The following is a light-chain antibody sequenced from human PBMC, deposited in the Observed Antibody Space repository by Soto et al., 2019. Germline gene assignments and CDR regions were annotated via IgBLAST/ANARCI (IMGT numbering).Light chain of an antibody. CDR3: QQYGSSPLT. CDR1: QTVSSSY. Sequence: EIVLTQSPGTLSLSPGESATLSCRAVQTVSSSYLAWYQQKPGQAPRLLIFGASSRATGIPDRFSGGGSGTDFTLTISRLEPEDFAVYYCQQYGSSPLTFGGGTKVEIK. V-gene: IGKV3-20*01. CDR2: GAS. J-gene: IGKJ4*01.